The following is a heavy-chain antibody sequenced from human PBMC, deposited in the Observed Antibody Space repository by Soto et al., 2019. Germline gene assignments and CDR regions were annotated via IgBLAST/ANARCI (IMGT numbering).Heavy chain of an antibody. D-gene: IGHD6-13*01. CDR1: GFTFSSYA. J-gene: IGHJ4*02. CDR2: IIGSGGRT. Sequence: EVQLLESGGGLLQPGGSLRLSCAASGFTFSSYAMNWVRQAPGKGLEWVSAIIGSGGRTYYADSVKGRFTISRDNSKNTLYLQMNSLRAEDTAVYYCAKDPCPGCIAAAGTFDSWGQGTLVTVSS. V-gene: IGHV3-23*01. CDR3: AKDPCPGCIAAAGTFDS.